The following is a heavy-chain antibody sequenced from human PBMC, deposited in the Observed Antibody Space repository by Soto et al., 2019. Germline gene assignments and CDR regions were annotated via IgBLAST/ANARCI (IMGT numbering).Heavy chain of an antibody. Sequence: QVQLVESGGGVVQPGRSLRLSCATSGFTFSTFSMHWVRQAPGKGLEWVAHISYDGSEKDYADSVKGRFTISRDNSDNTLFLQMNSRTSEDTGVYYCARGPESGDFWGQGTLVTVPS. CDR1: GFTFSTFS. CDR3: ARGPESGDF. J-gene: IGHJ4*02. CDR2: ISYDGSEK. D-gene: IGHD1-26*01. V-gene: IGHV3-30*04.